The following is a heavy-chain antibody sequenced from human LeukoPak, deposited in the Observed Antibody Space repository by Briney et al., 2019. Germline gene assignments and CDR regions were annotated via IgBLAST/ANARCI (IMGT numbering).Heavy chain of an antibody. CDR2: IYYSGST. CDR3: ARDRGPYDGSGYFDFDY. D-gene: IGHD3-22*01. CDR1: GGSISSGGYY. V-gene: IGHV4-31*03. Sequence: SETLSLTCTVSGGSISSGGYYWSWIRQHPGKGLEWIGYIYYSGSTYYNPSLKSRVTISVDTSKNQFSLKLSSVTAADTAVYYCARDRGPYDGSGYFDFDYWGQGTLVTVSS. J-gene: IGHJ4*02.